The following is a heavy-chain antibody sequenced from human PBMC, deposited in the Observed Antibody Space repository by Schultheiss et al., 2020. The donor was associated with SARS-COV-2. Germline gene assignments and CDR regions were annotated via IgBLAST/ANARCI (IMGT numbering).Heavy chain of an antibody. CDR2: IYSSGST. Sequence: SETLSLTCAVYGGSFSGYYWSWIRQHPGKGLQWIGYIYSSGSTYYNPSLESQVRILVDTSKNQFSLKLTSVTAADTAVYYCARGGRGYGYYYYYAMDVWGQGTTVTVSS. D-gene: IGHD5-18*01. CDR1: GGSFSGYY. J-gene: IGHJ6*02. CDR3: ARGGRGYGYYYYYAMDV. V-gene: IGHV4-31*11.